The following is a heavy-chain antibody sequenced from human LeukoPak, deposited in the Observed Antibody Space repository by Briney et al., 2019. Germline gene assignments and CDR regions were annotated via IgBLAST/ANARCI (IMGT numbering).Heavy chain of an antibody. V-gene: IGHV3-7*01. CDR3: ARDRGTRVLYYYYYMDV. D-gene: IGHD1-7*01. J-gene: IGHJ6*03. Sequence: PGGSLRLSCAASGFTFSSYWMSWVRQAPGKGLEWVANIKQDGSEKYYVDSVKGRFTISRDNAKNSLYLQMNSLRAEDTAVYYCARDRGTRVLYYYYYMDVWGKGTTVTVSS. CDR2: IKQDGSEK. CDR1: GFTFSSYW.